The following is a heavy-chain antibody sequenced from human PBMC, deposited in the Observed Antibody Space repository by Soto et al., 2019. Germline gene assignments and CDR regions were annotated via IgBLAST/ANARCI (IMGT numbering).Heavy chain of an antibody. CDR3: AKTVGILGYCSSTSCYQYYYYYMDV. J-gene: IGHJ6*03. V-gene: IGHV3-23*01. CDR1: GFTFSSYA. Sequence: PGGSLRLSCAASGFTFSSYAMSWVRQAPGKGLEWVSAISGSGGSTYYADSVKGRFTISRDNSKNTLYLQMNSLRAEDTAVYYCAKTVGILGYCSSTSCYQYYYYYMDVWGKGTTVTVSS. CDR2: ISGSGGST. D-gene: IGHD2-2*01.